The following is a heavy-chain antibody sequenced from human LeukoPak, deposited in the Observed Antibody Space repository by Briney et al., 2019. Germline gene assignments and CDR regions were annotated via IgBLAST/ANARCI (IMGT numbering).Heavy chain of an antibody. J-gene: IGHJ4*02. CDR1: GGTFSSYA. D-gene: IGHD5-24*01. V-gene: IGHV1-69*04. CDR3: QLFLAKGGYNSDFDY. CDR2: IIPILGIA. Sequence: GASVKVSCKASGGTFSSYAISWVRQAPGQGLEWMGRIIPILGIANYAQKFQGRVTITADKSTSTAYMELSSLRSEDTAVYYCQLFLAKGGYNSDFDYWGQGTLVTVSS.